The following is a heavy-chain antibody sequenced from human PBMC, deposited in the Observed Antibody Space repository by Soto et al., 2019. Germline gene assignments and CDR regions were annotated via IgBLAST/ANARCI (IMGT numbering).Heavy chain of an antibody. CDR3: ARHDPIRDGDINFEY. CDR1: GGSISSYY. D-gene: IGHD2-21*01. CDR2: IYYSGST. V-gene: IGHV4-59*08. Sequence: PSETLSLTCTVSGGSISSYYWSWIRQPPGKGLEWIGYIYYSGSTNYNPSLKSRVTISVDTSKNRFPLKLSSVTAADTAVYYCARHDPIRDGDINFEYWGQGTLVTVSS. J-gene: IGHJ4*02.